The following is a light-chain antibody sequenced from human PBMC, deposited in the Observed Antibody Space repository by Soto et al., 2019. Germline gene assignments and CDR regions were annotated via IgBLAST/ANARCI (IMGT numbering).Light chain of an antibody. Sequence: QSVLTQPASVSGSPGQSITISCTGTSSDVGGYNYVSWYQQHPGKAPKLTIYDVSSRPSGVSSRFSGSKSGNTASLTISGLQAEDEADYYCSSYTNVSTLVFGGGTKVTVL. CDR3: SSYTNVSTLV. V-gene: IGLV2-14*01. CDR2: DVS. CDR1: SSDVGGYNY. J-gene: IGLJ2*01.